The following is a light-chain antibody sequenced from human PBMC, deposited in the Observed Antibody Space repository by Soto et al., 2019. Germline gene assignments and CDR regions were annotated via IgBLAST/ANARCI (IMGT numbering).Light chain of an antibody. CDR2: GNS. J-gene: IGLJ1*01. V-gene: IGLV1-40*01. Sequence: QSVLTQPPSVSGPQGRRATISGTGSSSNTGAGYDVHWYQQLPGTAPKLLIYGNSNRPSGVPDRFSGSKSGTSASLAITGLQAEDEADYYCQSYDSSLSAPYVFGTGTKVTVL. CDR1: SSNTGAGYD. CDR3: QSYDSSLSAPYV.